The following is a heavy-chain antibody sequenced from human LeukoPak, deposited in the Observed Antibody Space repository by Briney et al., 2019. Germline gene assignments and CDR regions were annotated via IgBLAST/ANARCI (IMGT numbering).Heavy chain of an antibody. CDR3: ARVLQDSSSWYSRTVAWFDP. V-gene: IGHV4-4*07. D-gene: IGHD6-13*01. J-gene: IGHJ5*02. Sequence: SETLSLACTVPGGSISSYYWSWIRQPAGKGLEWIGRIYTSGSTNYNPSLKSRVTMSVDTSKNQFSLKLSSVTAADTAVYYCARVLQDSSSWYSRTVAWFDPWGQGTLVTVSS. CDR2: IYTSGST. CDR1: GGSISSYY.